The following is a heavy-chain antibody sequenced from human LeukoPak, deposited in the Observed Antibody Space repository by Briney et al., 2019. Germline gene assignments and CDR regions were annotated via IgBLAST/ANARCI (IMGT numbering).Heavy chain of an antibody. CDR1: GFTFDDYA. D-gene: IGHD2-15*01. Sequence: PGRSLRLSCAASGFTFDDYAMHWVRHAPGKGLEWVSGISWNSGSIGYADSVKGRFTISRDNAKNSPYLQMNSLRAEDTALYYCAKDIVAGAFDIWGQGTMVTVSS. V-gene: IGHV3-9*01. CDR2: ISWNSGSI. J-gene: IGHJ3*02. CDR3: AKDIVAGAFDI.